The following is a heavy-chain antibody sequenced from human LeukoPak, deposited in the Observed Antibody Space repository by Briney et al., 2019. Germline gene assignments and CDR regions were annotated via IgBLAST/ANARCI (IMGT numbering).Heavy chain of an antibody. CDR3: AKSDHLVGARPFDY. Sequence: GGSLRLSCAASGFTFSSYAMSWVRQAPGKGLEWVSAISCSGGSTYYADSVKGRFTISRDNSRNTLYLQMNSLRAEDTAVYYCAKSDHLVGARPFDYWGQGTLVTVSS. V-gene: IGHV3-23*01. D-gene: IGHD1-26*01. J-gene: IGHJ4*02. CDR2: ISCSGGST. CDR1: GFTFSSYA.